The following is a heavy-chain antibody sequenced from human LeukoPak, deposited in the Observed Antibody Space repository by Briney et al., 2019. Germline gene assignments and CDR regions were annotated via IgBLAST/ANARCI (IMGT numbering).Heavy chain of an antibody. D-gene: IGHD2-15*01. J-gene: IGHJ4*02. CDR3: ARDRSCSGGSCYGPPDY. V-gene: IGHV4-39*07. CDR2: IYYSGGT. Sequence: ETLSLTCTVSGDFISSSNSYWGWIRQPPGKGLEWVGSIYYSGGTYYNPSLKSRVTISVDTSKNQFSLKLNSVTAADTAVYYCARDRSCSGGSCYGPPDYWGQGTLVTVSS. CDR1: GDFISSSNSY.